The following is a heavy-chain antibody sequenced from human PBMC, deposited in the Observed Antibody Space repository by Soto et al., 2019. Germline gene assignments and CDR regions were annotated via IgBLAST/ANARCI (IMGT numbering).Heavy chain of an antibody. CDR3: AGEPYGRSGTDAFDI. CDR1: GFTFSSFV. CDR2: IWSDGRDK. J-gene: IGHJ3*02. Sequence: QVQLVESGGGVVQPGRSLRLSCAASGFTFSSFVMHWVRQAPGKGLEWVAFIWSDGRDKYYAESVKGRFTISRDNPKNTLYLQMNSLRAEDTAVYYCAGEPYGRSGTDAFDIWGQGTMVTVSS. V-gene: IGHV3-33*01. D-gene: IGHD3-22*01.